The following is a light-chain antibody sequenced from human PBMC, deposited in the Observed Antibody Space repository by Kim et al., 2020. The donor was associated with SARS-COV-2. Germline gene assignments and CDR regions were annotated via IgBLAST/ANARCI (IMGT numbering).Light chain of an antibody. CDR2: RNN. CDR1: SSNIGSHY. Sequence: ELTQPPSASGTPGQRVTISCSGSSSNIGSHYVFWYQQLPGTAPPLLISRNNQRPSGVPDRFSGSKSGTSASLAISGLRSEDEADYYCAAWDDSLSAWV. J-gene: IGLJ3*02. V-gene: IGLV1-47*01. CDR3: AAWDDSLSAWV.